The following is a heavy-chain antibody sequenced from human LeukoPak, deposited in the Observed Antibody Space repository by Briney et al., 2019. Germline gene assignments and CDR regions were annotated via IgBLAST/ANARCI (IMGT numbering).Heavy chain of an antibody. CDR1: AGSFSAYY. Sequence: SETLSLTCAVYAGSFSAYYWSWIRQPPGNGLEWIGKINHSGSTNYNPSLKSRVTTAVGTSKSQFSLKLSSVTAADTGVYYCARGRKVEENWFDPWGQGTLVTVSS. CDR3: ARGRKVEENWFDP. D-gene: IGHD2-15*01. V-gene: IGHV4-34*01. J-gene: IGHJ5*02. CDR2: INHSGST.